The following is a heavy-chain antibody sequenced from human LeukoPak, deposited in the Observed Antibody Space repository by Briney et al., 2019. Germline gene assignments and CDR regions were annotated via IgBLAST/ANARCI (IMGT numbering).Heavy chain of an antibody. D-gene: IGHD3-10*01. CDR2: IIPLFDTA. V-gene: IGHV1-69*06. CDR3: ATDHVIEYTMVRGVIHYYFDY. J-gene: IGHJ4*02. Sequence: SVKVSCKASGGTLTNYVITWVRQAPGQGLEWMGGIIPLFDTANYAQKFQGRVTITADKSTSTAYMELSSLRSEDTAVYYCATDHVIEYTMVRGVIHYYFDYWGQGTLVTVSS. CDR1: GGTLTNYV.